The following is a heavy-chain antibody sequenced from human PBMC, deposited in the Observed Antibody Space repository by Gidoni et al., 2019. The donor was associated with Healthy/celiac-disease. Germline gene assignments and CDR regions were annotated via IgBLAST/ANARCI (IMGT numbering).Heavy chain of an antibody. J-gene: IGHJ6*03. CDR3: AGGQFSLYDYYYFYMDV. CDR1: GCTFSSYA. Sequence: QLQLVQSWADVKTPWSSVKVSCKASGCTFSSYAIIWLRQAPGQGLEWMGRIIPNLDIENFAQKFQGRVTITADKSTSTDYLELSSLRSEDTAVYYCAGGQFSLYDYYYFYMDVWGKGTTVTVSS. CDR2: IIPNLDIE. V-gene: IGHV1-69*04. D-gene: IGHD3-16*01.